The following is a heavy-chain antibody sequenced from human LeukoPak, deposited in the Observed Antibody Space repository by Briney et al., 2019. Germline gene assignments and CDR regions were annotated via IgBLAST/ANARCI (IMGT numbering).Heavy chain of an antibody. CDR1: GGSIRGYY. CDR2: IYYSGST. D-gene: IGHD3-16*01. J-gene: IGHJ6*03. CDR3: AVGATHYYMDV. Sequence: PSETLSLTCTVSGGSIRGYYWSWVRQAPGKGLEWIAYIYYSGSTNYNPSLKSRVTISLDTSKNQFSLKLSSVTAADTAVYYCAVGATHYYMDVWGKGTTVTVSS. V-gene: IGHV4-59*08.